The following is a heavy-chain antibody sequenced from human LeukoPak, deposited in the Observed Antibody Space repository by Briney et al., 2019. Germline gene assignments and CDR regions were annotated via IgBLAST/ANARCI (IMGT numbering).Heavy chain of an antibody. CDR2: IWYDGSNK. J-gene: IGHJ6*03. Sequence: GGSLRLSCAASGFTFSSYGMHWVRQAPGKGLEWVAVIWYDGSNKYYADSAKGRFTISRDNSKNTLYLQMNSLRAEDTAVYYCARALSPGVYYYYYMDVWGKGTTVTVSS. CDR1: GFTFSSYG. CDR3: ARALSPGVYYYYYMDV. V-gene: IGHV3-33*01. D-gene: IGHD3-10*01.